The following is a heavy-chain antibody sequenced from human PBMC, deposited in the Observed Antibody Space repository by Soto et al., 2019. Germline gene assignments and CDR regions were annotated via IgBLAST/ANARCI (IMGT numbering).Heavy chain of an antibody. CDR1: GFTFSSYA. Sequence: QVQLVESGGGAVQPGWSLRLSCAASGFTFSSYAMHWVRQAPGKGLEWVAVISYDGSNKYYADSVKGRFTISRDNSKNTLYLQMNSLRAEDTAVYYCARDRGTGTFSYWGQGTLVTVSS. CDR2: ISYDGSNK. J-gene: IGHJ4*02. D-gene: IGHD1-7*01. V-gene: IGHV3-30-3*01. CDR3: ARDRGTGTFSY.